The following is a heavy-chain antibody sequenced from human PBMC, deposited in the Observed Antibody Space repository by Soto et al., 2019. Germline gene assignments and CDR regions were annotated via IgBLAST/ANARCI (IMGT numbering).Heavy chain of an antibody. CDR2: IKSKSDGGTP. CDR3: TTEVENYYDSSGYQLDH. J-gene: IGHJ5*02. V-gene: IGHV3-15*01. D-gene: IGHD3-22*01. CDR1: GVYFSNTW. Sequence: GGSLRLSCATSGVYFSNTWMTWVRQAPGKGLEWVGRIKSKSDGGTPEYAAPVKGRFTISRDDSKDTLSLQMNSLKIEDTAVYYCTTEVENYYDSSGYQLDHWGQGTLVTVAS.